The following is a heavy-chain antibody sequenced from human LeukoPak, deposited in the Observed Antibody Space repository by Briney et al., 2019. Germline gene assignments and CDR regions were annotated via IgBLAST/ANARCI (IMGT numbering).Heavy chain of an antibody. CDR3: ARDLVLDRLWGPTGEADY. V-gene: IGHV3-30-3*01. D-gene: IGHD3-16*01. CDR2: ISYDGSNK. J-gene: IGHJ4*02. Sequence: GGSLRLSCAASGFTFSSYAMHWVRQAPGKGLEWVAVISYDGSNKYYADSVKGRFTISRDNSKNTLYLQMNSLRAEDTAVYYCARDLVLDRLWGPTGEADYWGQGTLVTVSS. CDR1: GFTFSSYA.